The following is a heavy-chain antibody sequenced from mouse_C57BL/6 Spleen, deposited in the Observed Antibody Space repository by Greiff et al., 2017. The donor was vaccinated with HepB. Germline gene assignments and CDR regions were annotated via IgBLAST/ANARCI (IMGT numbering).Heavy chain of an antibody. V-gene: IGHV2-6*01. J-gene: IGHJ4*01. D-gene: IGHD3-2*02. CDR2: IWGVGST. CDR1: GFSLTSYG. CDR3: AIDSSGYVAMGY. Sequence: QVQLKESGPGLVAPSQSLSITCTVSGFSLTSYGVDWVRQSPGKGLEWLGVIWGVGSTNYKTALKSRQSISKDNSKSQVFLKMNSLHTDDTAMYYSAIDSSGYVAMGYWGHGTSVTVSS.